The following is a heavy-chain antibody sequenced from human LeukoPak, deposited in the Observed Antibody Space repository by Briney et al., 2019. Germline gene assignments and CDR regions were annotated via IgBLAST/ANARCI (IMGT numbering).Heavy chain of an antibody. CDR1: GFTFSNYW. Sequence: GGSLRLSCAASGFTFSNYWIDWVRQAPGKGLVWVSLIDNAGSITTYAGSVKGRFTISRDNSKNTLYLQMNSLRAEDTAVYYCAKDRKKWELSYYFDYWGQGTLVTVSS. J-gene: IGHJ4*02. CDR3: AKDRKKWELSYYFDY. V-gene: IGHV3-74*03. D-gene: IGHD1-26*01. CDR2: IDNAGSIT.